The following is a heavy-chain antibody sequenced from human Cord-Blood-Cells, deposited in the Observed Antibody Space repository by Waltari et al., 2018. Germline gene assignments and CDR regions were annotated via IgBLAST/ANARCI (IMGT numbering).Heavy chain of an antibody. Sequence: QVQLVESGGGVVQPGRSLSLSCAASGFTFGSYAIHWVRLAPGSGLEWVAVISYDGSNKYYADSVKGRFTSSRDNSKNTLYLQMNSLRAEDTAVYYCARENPNGAGSYFDYWGQGTLVTVSS. D-gene: IGHD3-10*01. CDR3: ARENPNGAGSYFDY. CDR2: ISYDGSNK. CDR1: GFTFGSYA. J-gene: IGHJ4*02. V-gene: IGHV3-30-3*01.